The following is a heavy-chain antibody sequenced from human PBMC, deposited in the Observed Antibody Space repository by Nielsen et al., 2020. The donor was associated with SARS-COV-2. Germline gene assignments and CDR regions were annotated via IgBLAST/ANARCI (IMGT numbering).Heavy chain of an antibody. V-gene: IGHV4-4*02. Sequence: SWVRQPPGKGLEWIGEIYHSGSTNYNPSLKSRVTISVDKSKNQFSLKLSSVTAADTAVYYCARDRIAVAGLRYFDYWGQGTLVTVSS. CDR3: ARDRIAVAGLRYFDY. J-gene: IGHJ4*02. D-gene: IGHD6-19*01. CDR2: IYHSGST.